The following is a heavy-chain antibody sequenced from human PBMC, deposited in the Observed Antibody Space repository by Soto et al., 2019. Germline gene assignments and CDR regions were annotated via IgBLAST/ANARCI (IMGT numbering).Heavy chain of an antibody. V-gene: IGHV3-11*01. CDR3: ARDLGYYDSSGYFDY. CDR2: ISSSDSII. J-gene: IGHJ4*02. Sequence: QVQLVESGGGLVKPGVSLSLSCAASGFTFSDYYMSWIRQAPGKGLEWVSYISSSDSIIYYADSVKGRFTISRDNAKNSLYLQRNSLRAEDTAVYYCARDLGYYDSSGYFDYWGQGTLVTVSS. D-gene: IGHD3-22*01. CDR1: GFTFSDYY.